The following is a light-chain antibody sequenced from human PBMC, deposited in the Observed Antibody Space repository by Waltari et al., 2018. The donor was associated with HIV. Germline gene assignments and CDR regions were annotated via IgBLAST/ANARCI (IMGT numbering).Light chain of an antibody. CDR1: SGPRRSA. Sequence: QLVLTQSPSASASLAASVKPTCTPSSGPRRSAIARHHQQPEKGPRYLMTLNSDGSHSKGDGIPDRFSGSSSGAERYLTISSLQSEDEADYYCQTWGTGIRVFGGGTKLTVL. CDR2: LNSDGSH. J-gene: IGLJ3*02. V-gene: IGLV4-69*01. CDR3: QTWGTGIRV.